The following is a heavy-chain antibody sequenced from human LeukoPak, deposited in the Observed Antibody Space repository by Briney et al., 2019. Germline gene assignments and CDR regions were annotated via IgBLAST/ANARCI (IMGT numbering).Heavy chain of an antibody. Sequence: SETLSLTCAVSGGSISSTTYYWGWIRQPPGKGLELIGSIKSSGHTYYNPSLKGRVTMSVDTSKDQFSLKLSSVTAADTAVYFCARQRAYFGGWAFDYWGQGILVTVSS. CDR1: GGSISSTTYY. CDR3: ARQRAYFGGWAFDY. CDR2: IKSSGHT. V-gene: IGHV4-39*01. J-gene: IGHJ4*02. D-gene: IGHD3-10*01.